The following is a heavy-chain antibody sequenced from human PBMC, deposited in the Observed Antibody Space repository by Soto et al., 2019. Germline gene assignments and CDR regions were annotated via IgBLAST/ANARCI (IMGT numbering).Heavy chain of an antibody. CDR3: AHDSSDWYGFDY. Sequence: QITLKESGPTLVKPTQTLTLTCTFSGFSLHTSGVGVGWIRQPPGKALEWLALIYWDDDKRYSPSLKSRLTSHKDTSKNQVVLTMTNMNAVDTATYYCAHDSSDWYGFDYWGQGTLVAVSS. D-gene: IGHD6-19*01. V-gene: IGHV2-5*02. CDR1: GFSLHTSGVG. CDR2: IYWDDDK. J-gene: IGHJ4*02.